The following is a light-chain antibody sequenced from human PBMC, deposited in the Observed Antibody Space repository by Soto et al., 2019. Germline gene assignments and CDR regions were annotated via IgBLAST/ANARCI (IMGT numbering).Light chain of an antibody. J-gene: IGLJ1*01. CDR2: DDN. CDR1: SSNIGGNS. V-gene: IGLV1-51*01. CDR3: GSWDSSVSAYV. Sequence: QSVLTQPPSVSAAPGQKVAISCSGSSSNIGGNSVSWYQQLPGTAPKLLIYDDNKRPSGIPDRFSGSKSGTSATLGITGFQTGDEADYYCGSWDSSVSAYVFGSGTKAIVL.